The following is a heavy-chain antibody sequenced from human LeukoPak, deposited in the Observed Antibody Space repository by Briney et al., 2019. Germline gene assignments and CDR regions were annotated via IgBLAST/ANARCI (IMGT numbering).Heavy chain of an antibody. CDR2: IYSSGST. CDR3: ARGPYSYDSSGAFDI. CDR1: GGSISSGSYY. V-gene: IGHV4-61*02. Sequence: SETLSLTCTVSGGSISSGSYYWSWIRQPAGKGLEWIGRIYSSGSTNYNPSLKSRVTISVDTSKNQFSLKLSSVTAADTAVYFCARGPYSYDSSGAFDIWGQGTMVTVSS. D-gene: IGHD3-22*01. J-gene: IGHJ3*02.